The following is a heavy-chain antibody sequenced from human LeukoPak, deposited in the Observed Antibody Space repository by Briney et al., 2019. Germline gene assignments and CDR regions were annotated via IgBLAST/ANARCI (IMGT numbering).Heavy chain of an antibody. CDR2: IKQDASEK. J-gene: IGHJ4*02. CDR3: ARDSSSWYSY. CDR1: GFTFSNFW. D-gene: IGHD6-13*01. V-gene: IGHV3-7*01. Sequence: GGSLRLSCAASGFTFSNFWMSWVRQAPGKGLEWVANIKQDASEKYYVDSVKGRFSTSRDNAKNSLYLQMNSLRAEDTAVYYCARDSSSWYSYWGRGTLDTVSS.